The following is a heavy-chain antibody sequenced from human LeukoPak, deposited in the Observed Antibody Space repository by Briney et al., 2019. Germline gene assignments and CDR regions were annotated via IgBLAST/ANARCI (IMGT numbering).Heavy chain of an antibody. D-gene: IGHD1-26*01. V-gene: IGHV3-43*01. Sequence: HPGGSLRLSCAASGFTFDDYAMHWVRQVPGKGLEWVSFISWDGSSTYYVDSVKGRFIISRDNSKNSLYLQMNSLRPEDTALYYCVKDIGGSYEFYFAYWGQGTLVTVSS. CDR1: GFTFDDYA. CDR2: ISWDGSST. J-gene: IGHJ4*02. CDR3: VKDIGGSYEFYFAY.